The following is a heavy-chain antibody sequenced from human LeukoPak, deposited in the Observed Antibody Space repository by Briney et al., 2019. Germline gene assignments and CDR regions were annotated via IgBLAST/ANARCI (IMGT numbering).Heavy chain of an antibody. J-gene: IGHJ4*02. CDR1: GGSINSYY. V-gene: IGHV4-59*01. CDR3: ARGQYSSSWDY. CDR2: IYYSGST. D-gene: IGHD6-13*01. Sequence: SETLSLTCPVSGGSINSYYWSWIRQPPGKGLEWIGCIYYSGSTNYNPSLKSRVNISVDTSKNQFSLKLSSVTAADTAVYYCARGQYSSSWDYWGQGTLVTVSS.